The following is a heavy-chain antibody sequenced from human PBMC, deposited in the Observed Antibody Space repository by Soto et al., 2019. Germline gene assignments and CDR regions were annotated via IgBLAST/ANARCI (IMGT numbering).Heavy chain of an antibody. J-gene: IGHJ6*02. V-gene: IGHV4-39*01. Sequence: PSETLSLTCTVSSASISSSSYTWGWIRQPPGKGPEWIGSIYSSGSTYYNPSLNSRVTVSVDTSKNQFSLKVTSVTAADTAVYYCARLYGYCIRNSCHGHYAMDVWGQGTTVTVSS. CDR2: IYSSGST. CDR1: SASISSSSYT. D-gene: IGHD2-2*01. CDR3: ARLYGYCIRNSCHGHYAMDV.